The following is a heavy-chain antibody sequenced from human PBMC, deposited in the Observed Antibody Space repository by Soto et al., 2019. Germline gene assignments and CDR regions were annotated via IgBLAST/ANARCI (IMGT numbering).Heavy chain of an antibody. Sequence: QVQLVESGGGVVQPGRSLRLSCAASGFTFSSYAMHWVRQAPGKGLEWVALISYDGSNKYYADSVKGRFTISRDNSKNTLYLQMNSLRAEDTAVYYCARERSWLAGAGLVDYWGQGTLVTVSS. CDR2: ISYDGSNK. J-gene: IGHJ4*02. V-gene: IGHV3-30-3*01. D-gene: IGHD6-19*01. CDR3: ARERSWLAGAGLVDY. CDR1: GFTFSSYA.